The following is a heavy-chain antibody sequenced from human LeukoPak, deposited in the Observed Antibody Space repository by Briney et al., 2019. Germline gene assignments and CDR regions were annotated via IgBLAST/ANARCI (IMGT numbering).Heavy chain of an antibody. D-gene: IGHD7-27*01. CDR2: IYYSGST. V-gene: IGHV4-31*03. J-gene: IGHJ6*04. Sequence: SQTLSLTCTVTGGSISSGGYYWSWIRQHPGKGLEWIGYIYYSGSTYYNPSLKSRVTISVDTSKNQFSLKLSSVTAADTAVYYCARDLGRPLAYVMDVWGKGTTVTVSS. CDR3: ARDLGRPLAYVMDV. CDR1: GGSISSGGYY.